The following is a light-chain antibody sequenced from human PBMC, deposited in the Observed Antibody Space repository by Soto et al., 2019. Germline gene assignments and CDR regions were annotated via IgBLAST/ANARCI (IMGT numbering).Light chain of an antibody. CDR1: QTISSW. CDR3: LQDYDYLWT. CDR2: KAS. Sequence: DIQMTQSPSTLSGSVGDRVTITCRASQTISSWLAWYQQKPGKAPKLLIYKASTLKSGVPSRFSGSGSGTEFTLTISSLQPDDFATYYCLQDYDYLWTFGQGTKVDI. V-gene: IGKV1-5*03. J-gene: IGKJ1*01.